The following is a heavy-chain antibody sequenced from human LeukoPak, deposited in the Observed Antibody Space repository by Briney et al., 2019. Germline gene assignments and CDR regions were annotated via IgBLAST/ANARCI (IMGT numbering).Heavy chain of an antibody. CDR3: ARRPTRQGYSGYDWMGGAFDI. J-gene: IGHJ3*02. V-gene: IGHV4-34*01. D-gene: IGHD5-12*01. Sequence: GSLRLSCAASGFTFSSYWMSWIRQPPGKGLEWIGEINHSGSTNYNPSLKSRVTISVDKSKNQFSLKLSSVTAADTAVYYCARRPTRQGYSGYDWMGGAFDIWGQGTMVTVSS. CDR1: GFTFSSYW. CDR2: INHSGST.